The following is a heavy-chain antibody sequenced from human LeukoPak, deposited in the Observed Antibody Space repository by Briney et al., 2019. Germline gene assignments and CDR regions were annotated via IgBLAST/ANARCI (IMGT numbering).Heavy chain of an antibody. CDR1: RFTFSSYV. CDR2: ISGGGGT. J-gene: IGHJ4*02. CDR3: AKDLIQQQLVYFDY. Sequence: GGSLRLSCAASRFTFSSYVMSWVRQAPGKGREWVSSISGGGGTYYADSVKGRFTISRDNSKNTLYLQMNSLRAEDTAIYYCAKDLIQQQLVYFDYWGQGTLVTVSS. D-gene: IGHD6-13*01. V-gene: IGHV3-23*01.